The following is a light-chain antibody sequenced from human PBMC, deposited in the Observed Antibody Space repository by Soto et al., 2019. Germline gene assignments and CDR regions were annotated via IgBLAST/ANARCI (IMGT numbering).Light chain of an antibody. Sequence: QSVLTQPRSVSGSPGQSVTISCTGTSSDVGGYNYVSWYQQHPGKAPKLMIYDVSTRPSGVPDRFSGSKSGNTASLTISGLQAEDEADYYCQSYDTILSGPIFGGGTKVTVL. V-gene: IGLV2-11*01. CDR1: SSDVGGYNY. CDR2: DVS. CDR3: QSYDTILSGPI. J-gene: IGLJ2*01.